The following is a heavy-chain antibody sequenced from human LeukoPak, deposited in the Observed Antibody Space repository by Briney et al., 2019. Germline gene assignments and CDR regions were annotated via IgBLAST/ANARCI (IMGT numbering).Heavy chain of an antibody. Sequence: SETLSLTCTVSGYSISSGYYWGWIRQPPGKGLEWIGEINHSGSTNYNPSLKSRVTISVDTSKNQFSLKLSSVTAADTAVYYCARAVAAPDYWGQGTLVTVSS. V-gene: IGHV4-38-2*02. CDR2: INHSGST. D-gene: IGHD2-15*01. CDR3: ARAVAAPDY. CDR1: GYSISSGYY. J-gene: IGHJ4*02.